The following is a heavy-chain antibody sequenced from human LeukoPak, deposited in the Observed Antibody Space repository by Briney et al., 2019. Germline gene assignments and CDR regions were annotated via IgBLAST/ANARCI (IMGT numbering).Heavy chain of an antibody. J-gene: IGHJ4*02. CDR2: IYYSGST. CDR1: GGSISSYY. V-gene: IGHV4-59*01. Sequence: PSETLSLTCTVSGGSISSYYWSWIRQPPGKGLEWIGYIYYSGSTNYNPSLKSRVTISVDTSKNQFSLKLSSVTAADTAAYYCARSLYSAGPFDYWGQGTLVTVSS. D-gene: IGHD3-16*01. CDR3: ARSLYSAGPFDY.